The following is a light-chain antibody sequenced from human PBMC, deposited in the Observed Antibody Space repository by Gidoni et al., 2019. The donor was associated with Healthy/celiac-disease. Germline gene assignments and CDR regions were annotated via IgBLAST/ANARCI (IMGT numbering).Light chain of an antibody. CDR2: WAS. CDR3: QQYYSTPFT. V-gene: IGKV4-1*01. Sequence: IVLTQSPDSLAVSLGERATINCKSSQSVFYSSNNKNYLSWYQHKPGQPPKLLFYWASTRESGVPDRFSGSGSGTDFTLTISSLQAEDVAVYYCQQYYSTPFTFGPGTKVAIK. J-gene: IGKJ3*01. CDR1: QSVFYSSNNKNY.